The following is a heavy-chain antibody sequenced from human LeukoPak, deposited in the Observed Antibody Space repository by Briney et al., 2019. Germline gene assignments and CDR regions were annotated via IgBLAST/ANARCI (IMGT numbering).Heavy chain of an antibody. V-gene: IGHV4-59*11. CDR2: IYYSGST. D-gene: IGHD3-10*01. CDR1: GGSISSHY. Sequence: PSETLSLTCTVSGGSISSHYWSWIRQPPGKGLEWIGYIYYSGSTNYNPSLKSRVTISVDTSKNQFSLKLSSVTAADTAVYYCARDRDDGYHMDVWGKGTTVTVSS. J-gene: IGHJ6*03. CDR3: ARDRDDGYHMDV.